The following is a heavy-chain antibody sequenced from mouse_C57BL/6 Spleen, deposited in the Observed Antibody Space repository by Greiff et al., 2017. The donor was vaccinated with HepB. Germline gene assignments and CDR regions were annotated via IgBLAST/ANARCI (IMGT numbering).Heavy chain of an antibody. CDR3: ASSPTVVYWYFDV. Sequence: EVHLVESGGGLVQPGGSLKLSCAASGFTFSDYYMYWVRQTPEKRLEWVAYISNGGGSTYYPDTVKGRFTISRDKAKNTLHLQMSRLKSEDTAMYYCASSPTVVYWYFDVWGTGTTVTVSS. CDR2: ISNGGGST. V-gene: IGHV5-12*01. CDR1: GFTFSDYY. D-gene: IGHD2-12*01. J-gene: IGHJ1*03.